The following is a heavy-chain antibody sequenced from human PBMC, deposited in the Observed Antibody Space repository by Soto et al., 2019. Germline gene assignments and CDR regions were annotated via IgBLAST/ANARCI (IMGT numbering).Heavy chain of an antibody. CDR2: IIPIFGTA. J-gene: IGHJ6*02. CDR1: GGTFSSYA. D-gene: IGHD6-6*01. CDR3: ARGGSIAARPDYYYYGMDV. V-gene: IGHV1-69*12. Sequence: QVQLVQSGAEVKKPGSSVKVSCKASGGTFSSYAISWVRQAPGQGLEWMGGIIPIFGTANYAQKFQGRVTITADESTRTAYMELSSLRSEDTAVYYCARGGSIAARPDYYYYGMDVWGQGTTVTVSS.